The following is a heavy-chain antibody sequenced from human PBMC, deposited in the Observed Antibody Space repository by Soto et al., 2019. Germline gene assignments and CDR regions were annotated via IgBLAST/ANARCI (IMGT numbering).Heavy chain of an antibody. D-gene: IGHD3-22*01. J-gene: IGHJ4*02. CDR1: GFTFSSYG. CDR3: AKDVYYYDSSGYYHY. Sequence: PGGSLRLSCAASGFTFSSYGMHWVRQAPGKGLEWVAVISYDGSNKYYADSVKGRFTISRDNSKNTLYLQMNSLRAEDTAVYYCAKDVYYYDSSGYYHYWGQGTLVTVSS. V-gene: IGHV3-30*18. CDR2: ISYDGSNK.